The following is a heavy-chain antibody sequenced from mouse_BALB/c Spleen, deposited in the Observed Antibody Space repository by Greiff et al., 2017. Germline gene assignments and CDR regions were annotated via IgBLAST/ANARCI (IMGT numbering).Heavy chain of an antibody. CDR2: ISSGSSTI. Sequence: EVKLMESGGGLVKPGGSLKLSCAASGFTFSSYAMSWVRQTPEKRLEWVASISSGSSTIYYADTVKGRFTISRDNPKNTLFLQMTSLRSEDTAMYYCARSDYYGYYAMDYWGQGTSVTVSS. D-gene: IGHD1-1*01. CDR3: ARSDYYGYYAMDY. J-gene: IGHJ4*01. V-gene: IGHV5-17*02. CDR1: GFTFSSYA.